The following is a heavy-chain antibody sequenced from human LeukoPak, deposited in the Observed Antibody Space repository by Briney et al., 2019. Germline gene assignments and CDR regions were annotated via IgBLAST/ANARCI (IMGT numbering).Heavy chain of an antibody. CDR1: GFTFSSYS. Sequence: GGSLRLSCAASGFTFSSYSMNWVRQAPGKGLEWVSTISGSGDTIYYADSVKGRFSISRDNSKNTVDLQMNSLRDEDTAVYYCAKSDGSMTGSCFDYWGQGTLVTVSS. J-gene: IGHJ4*02. CDR3: AKSDGSMTGSCFDY. CDR2: ISGSGDTI. D-gene: IGHD1-14*01. V-gene: IGHV3-23*01.